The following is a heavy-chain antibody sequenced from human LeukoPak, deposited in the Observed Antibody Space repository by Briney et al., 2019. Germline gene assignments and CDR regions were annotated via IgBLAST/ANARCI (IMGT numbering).Heavy chain of an antibody. CDR3: AREGGPYRPLDY. J-gene: IGHJ4*02. CDR2: VNLQGST. CDR1: GGSITSTNY. V-gene: IGHV4-4*02. Sequence: SETLSLTCGVSGGSITSTNYWTWVRQPPGKGLEWIGEVNLQGSTNYNPSLMVRVAISVDTSENHISLQLTSVTAADTAVYYCAREGGPYRPLDYSGQGALVTVSS.